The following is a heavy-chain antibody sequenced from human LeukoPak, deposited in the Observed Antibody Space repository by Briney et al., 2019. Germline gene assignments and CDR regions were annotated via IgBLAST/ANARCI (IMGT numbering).Heavy chain of an antibody. Sequence: SETLSLTCTVSGVSISIYYWSWIRQPPGRGLEWFGYIYNSGSTNYNPSLKSRVTISADTSKNQFSLKLSSVTAADTAVYYCVRDRELGYWGQGILVTVSS. V-gene: IGHV4-59*01. J-gene: IGHJ4*02. CDR3: VRDRELGY. CDR2: IYNSGST. D-gene: IGHD5-24*01. CDR1: GVSISIYY.